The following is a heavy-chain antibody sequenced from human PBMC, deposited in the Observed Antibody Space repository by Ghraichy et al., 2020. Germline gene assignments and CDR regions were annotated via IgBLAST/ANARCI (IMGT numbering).Heavy chain of an antibody. CDR2: IYYSGST. J-gene: IGHJ3*02. Sequence: SETLSLTCTVSGGSISGSGYYWAWIRQPPGKGLEWIASIYYSGSTDYNPSLKSRATISVDTSKNQFSLKLSSVTAADTAVYYCARHRVTGKSYDNFDIWGQGTMVTVSS. CDR1: GGSISGSGYY. D-gene: IGHD3-10*01. V-gene: IGHV4-39*01. CDR3: ARHRVTGKSYDNFDI.